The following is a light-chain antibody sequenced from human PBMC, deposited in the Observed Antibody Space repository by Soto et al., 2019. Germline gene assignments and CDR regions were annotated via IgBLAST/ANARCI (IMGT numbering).Light chain of an antibody. Sequence: QSVLTQPPSVSGAPGQRVTISCTGSSSNIGTTYDVYWYQQLPGTAPKLLIYGNSHRPSGVPDRFSGSKSGTSASLAITGLQAEDEADYYCQSYDNSLSGWVFGGGTQLTVL. CDR3: QSYDNSLSGWV. J-gene: IGLJ3*02. CDR1: SSNIGTTYD. V-gene: IGLV1-40*01. CDR2: GNS.